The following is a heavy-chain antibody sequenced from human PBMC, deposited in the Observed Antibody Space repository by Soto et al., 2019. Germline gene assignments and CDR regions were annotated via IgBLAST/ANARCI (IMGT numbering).Heavy chain of an antibody. CDR1: GGSISSGGYY. V-gene: IGHV4-31*03. CDR2: IYSSGST. Sequence: QVQLQEAGPGLVKPSQTLSLTCTVSGGSISSGGYYWSWIRQHPGKGLAWIGYIYSSGSTYYNPSLKSRVTISVDTSKNQFSLKLSSVTAADTAVYYCARELRFGEDYYGMDVWGQGTTVTVAS. D-gene: IGHD3-10*01. J-gene: IGHJ6*02. CDR3: ARELRFGEDYYGMDV.